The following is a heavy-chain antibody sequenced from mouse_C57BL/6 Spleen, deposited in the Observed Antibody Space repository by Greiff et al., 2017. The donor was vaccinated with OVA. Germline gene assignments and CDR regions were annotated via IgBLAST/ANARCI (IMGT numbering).Heavy chain of an antibody. Sequence: QVQLQQPGAELVMPGASVKLSCKASGYTFTSYWMHWVKQRPGQGLEWIGELDPSDSYTNYNQKFKGKSTLTVDKSSSTAYMQLSSLTSEDSAVYYCARAQDAPGFAYWGQVTLVTVSA. CDR3: ARAQDAPGFAY. CDR2: LDPSDSYT. V-gene: IGHV1-69*01. CDR1: GYTFTSYW. D-gene: IGHD3-2*02. J-gene: IGHJ3*01.